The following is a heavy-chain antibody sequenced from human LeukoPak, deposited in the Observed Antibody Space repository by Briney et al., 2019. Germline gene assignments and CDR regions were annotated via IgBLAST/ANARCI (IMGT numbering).Heavy chain of an antibody. CDR2: ISSSGSTI. CDR3: ARLNVPADEYYFDY. CDR1: GFIFGDYY. J-gene: IGHJ4*02. D-gene: IGHD2-2*01. V-gene: IGHV3-11*04. Sequence: GESLRLSCAASGFIFGDYYMSWIRQSPGKGLEWLSYISSSGSTIHYGDPVKGRFTISRDNAKNSLYLQMISLRAEDTAVYYCARLNVPADEYYFDYWGQGTLVTVSS.